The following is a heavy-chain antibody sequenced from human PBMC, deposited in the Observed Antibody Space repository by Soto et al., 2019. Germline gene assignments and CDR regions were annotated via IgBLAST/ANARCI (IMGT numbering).Heavy chain of an antibody. J-gene: IGHJ6*02. CDR1: GGSVISGSYY. CDR3: ARDSYFCVQQQPVQVCYGMDV. D-gene: IGHD6-13*01. Sequence: SETLSLTCTFSGGSVISGSYYWSWIRQPPGKGLEWIGYIYYSGSTNYNPSLKSRVTISVDTSKNQFSLKLSSVTAADTAVYYCARDSYFCVQQQPVQVCYGMDVWGQGTTVTVSS. V-gene: IGHV4-61*01. CDR2: IYYSGST.